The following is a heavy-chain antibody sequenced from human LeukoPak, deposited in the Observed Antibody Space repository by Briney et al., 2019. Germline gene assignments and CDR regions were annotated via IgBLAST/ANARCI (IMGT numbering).Heavy chain of an antibody. CDR2: TDYRGGA. D-gene: IGHD3-22*01. CDR3: VRERQNYSDSV. V-gene: IGHV4-30-4*08. Sequence: SETLSLTCTVSGVSISSGGYYWNWIRQPPGKGLEWIGNTDYRGGATYSPSLKSRISISVDTSKNQVSLELNSVTVADTAVYYCVRERQNYSDSVWSQGTLVTVSS. J-gene: IGHJ4*02. CDR1: GVSISSGGYY.